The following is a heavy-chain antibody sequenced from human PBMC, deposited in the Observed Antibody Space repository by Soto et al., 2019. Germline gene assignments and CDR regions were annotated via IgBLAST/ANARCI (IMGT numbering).Heavy chain of an antibody. CDR2: ISTYSGET. CDR1: GYSFINYG. J-gene: IGHJ3*01. CDR3: ARDYLPSGSSFIDVFDG. V-gene: IGHV1-18*01. Sequence: QVQLVQSGGEMTKPGASVKVSCKASGYSFINYGISWVRQAPGQGREWMGWISTYSGETNFAQNVQGRVTMTTDTSTNTVVMERRSLRSDDTAVYYCARDYLPSGSSFIDVFDGWGQGTVVTVSS. D-gene: IGHD3-10*01.